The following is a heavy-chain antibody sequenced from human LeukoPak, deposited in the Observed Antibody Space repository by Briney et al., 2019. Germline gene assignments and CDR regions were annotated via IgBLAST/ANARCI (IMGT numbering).Heavy chain of an antibody. CDR2: ISWDGGGT. J-gene: IGHJ3*02. Sequence: PGGSLRLSCAASGFTFDDYAMHWVRQAPGKGLEWVSLISWDGGGTYYADSVKGRFTISRDNSKNSLYLQMNSLRAEDTALYYCAKAQWGDIVVVPAARADAFDIWGQRTMVTVSS. CDR3: AKAQWGDIVVVPAARADAFDI. CDR1: GFTFDDYA. D-gene: IGHD2-2*01. V-gene: IGHV3-43D*04.